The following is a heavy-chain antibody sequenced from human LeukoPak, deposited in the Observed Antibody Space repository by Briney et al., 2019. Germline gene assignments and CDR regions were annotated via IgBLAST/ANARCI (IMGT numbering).Heavy chain of an antibody. CDR1: GGSISSYY. V-gene: IGHV4-59*01. J-gene: IGHJ4*02. CDR3: ARDGAAAGSYFDY. Sequence: SETLSLTCTVSGGSISSYYWSWIRQPPGKGLEWIGYIYYSGSTNYNPSLKSRVTISVDTSKNQFSLKLSSVTAADTAVYYCARDGAAAGSYFDYWGQGTLVTASS. D-gene: IGHD6-13*01. CDR2: IYYSGST.